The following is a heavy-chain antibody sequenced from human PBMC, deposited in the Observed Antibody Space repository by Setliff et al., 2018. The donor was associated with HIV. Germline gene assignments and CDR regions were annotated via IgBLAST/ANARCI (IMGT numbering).Heavy chain of an antibody. CDR2: IYQSEST. CDR3: ARHRDPPGSSWIYYYYYMDL. D-gene: IGHD6-13*01. J-gene: IGHJ6*03. V-gene: IGHV4-39*01. CDR1: GASISNSNSY. Sequence: KPSETLSLTCAVYGASISNSNSYWGWIRQPPGSRLEWLGSIYQSESTSYNPSLSSRLTSSVDTSQHQVSLRLSPVTAADTGVYYCARHRDPPGSSWIYYYYYMDLWGEGTTVTVSS.